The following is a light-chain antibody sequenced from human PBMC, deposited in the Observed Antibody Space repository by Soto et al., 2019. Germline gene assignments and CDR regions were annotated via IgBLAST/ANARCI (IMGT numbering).Light chain of an antibody. J-gene: IGKJ2*02. CDR2: WAS. CDR1: QSVLYSSNNKNY. V-gene: IGKV4-1*01. CDR3: QQYYSTPRT. Sequence: DIVMTQSPDSLAVSLGERATINCKSSQSVLYSSNNKNYLAWYQQKPGQPPKLLIYWASTRESGVPDRFSCSGSGTDFTLTISSLQDEDVAVYYCQQYYSTPRTFGQGTKLEIK.